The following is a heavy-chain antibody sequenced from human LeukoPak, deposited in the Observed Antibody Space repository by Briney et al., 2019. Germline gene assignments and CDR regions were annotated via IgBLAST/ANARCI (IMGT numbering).Heavy chain of an antibody. J-gene: IGHJ4*02. CDR2: IKEDGSEK. CDR3: ARGNRYGSYFDS. D-gene: IGHD5-18*01. CDR1: GFTFDNYW. Sequence: GGSLRLSCAASGFTFDNYWVTWVRQAPGKGLEWVANIKEDGSEKYYVDSMKGRFTISRDNAKDSLYLQMNSLRVEDTAVYYCARGNRYGSYFDSRGQGTLDTVSS. V-gene: IGHV3-7*01.